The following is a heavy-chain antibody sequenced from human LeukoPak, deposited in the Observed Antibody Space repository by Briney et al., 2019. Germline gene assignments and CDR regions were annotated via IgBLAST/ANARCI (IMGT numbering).Heavy chain of an antibody. Sequence: ASVKVSCKASGYTFTSYYMHCVRQAPGQGVEWMGIINPSGGSTSYAQKFQGRVSMTRDTSTSTVYMDLSSLRSEDTAVYYCARALYYFGSGSYSGYYGMDVWGQGTTVTVSS. CDR2: INPSGGST. J-gene: IGHJ6*02. V-gene: IGHV1-46*01. CDR1: GYTFTSYY. CDR3: ARALYYFGSGSYSGYYGMDV. D-gene: IGHD3-10*01.